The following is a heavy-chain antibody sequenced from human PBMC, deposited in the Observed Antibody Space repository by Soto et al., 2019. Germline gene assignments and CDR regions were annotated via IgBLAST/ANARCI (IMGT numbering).Heavy chain of an antibody. J-gene: IGHJ6*02. CDR1: GYTFTGYY. Sequence: RPSVKVSCKASGYTFTGYYMHWVRQAPGQGLEWMGWINPNSGGTNYAQKFQGWVTMTRDTSISTAYMELSRLRSDDTAVYYCARDGGPANYYYGMDVWGQGTTVTVSS. CDR3: ARDGGPANYYYGMDV. CDR2: INPNSGGT. V-gene: IGHV1-2*04. D-gene: IGHD2-15*01.